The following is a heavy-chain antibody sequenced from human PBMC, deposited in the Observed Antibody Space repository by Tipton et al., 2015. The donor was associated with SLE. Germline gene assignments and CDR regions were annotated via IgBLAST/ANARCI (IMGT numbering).Heavy chain of an antibody. J-gene: IGHJ3*02. D-gene: IGHD5-12*01. CDR1: GYSFSSGYY. CDR3: ARDIRRGHSGYDYHAFDI. V-gene: IGHV4-38-2*02. CDR2: IYHSGST. Sequence: TLSLTCAVSGYSFSSGYYWGWIRQPPGKGLEWIGSIYHSGSTYYNPSLKSRVTISVDTSKNQFSLKLSSVTAADTAVYYCARDIRRGHSGYDYHAFDIWGQGTMVTVSS.